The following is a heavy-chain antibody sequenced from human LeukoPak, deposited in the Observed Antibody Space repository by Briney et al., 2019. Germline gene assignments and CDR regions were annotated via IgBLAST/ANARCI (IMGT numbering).Heavy chain of an antibody. J-gene: IGHJ4*02. CDR2: IWYDASNR. CDR3: VRGVGVSRFNYLDS. Sequence: GGSLRLSCAASGFTFSSFGMHWVRQAPGKGLEWVAVIWYDASNRYYADSVKGRFTISRDNSKNTLYLQMNSLRDDDTAVYYCVRGVGVSRFNYLDSWGQGTLVIVSS. D-gene: IGHD6-13*01. CDR1: GFTFSSFG. V-gene: IGHV3-33*01.